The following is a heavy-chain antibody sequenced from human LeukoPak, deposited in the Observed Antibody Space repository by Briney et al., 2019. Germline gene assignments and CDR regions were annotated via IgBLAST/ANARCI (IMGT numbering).Heavy chain of an antibody. Sequence: AASVKVSCKASGGTFSSYAISWVRQAPGHGLEWMGGIIPIFGTANYAQKFQGRVTITADESTSTAYMELSSLRSEDTAVYYCWGGGWKKPFDYWGQGTLVTDSS. CDR2: IIPIFGTA. V-gene: IGHV1-69*13. D-gene: IGHD2-21*01. CDR3: WGGGWKKPFDY. CDR1: GGTFSSYA. J-gene: IGHJ4*02.